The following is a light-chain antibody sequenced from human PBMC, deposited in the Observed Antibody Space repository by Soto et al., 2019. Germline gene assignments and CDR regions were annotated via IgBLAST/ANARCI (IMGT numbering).Light chain of an antibody. CDR1: SGHSSYI. J-gene: IGLJ3*02. CDR3: ETWDSNNWV. Sequence: QSVLTQSSSASASLGSSVKLTCTLSSGHSSYIIAWHQQRPGKAPRYLMKLEGRGSYNKGSGVPDRFSGSSSGADRYLTISNLQFEDEADYYCETWDSNNWVFGGGTKLTVL. CDR2: LEGRGSY. V-gene: IGLV4-60*02.